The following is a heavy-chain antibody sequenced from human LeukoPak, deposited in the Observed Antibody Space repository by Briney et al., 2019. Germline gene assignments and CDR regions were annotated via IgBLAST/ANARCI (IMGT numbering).Heavy chain of an antibody. CDR1: GYTFTSYG. D-gene: IGHD3-10*01. CDR3: ARGPVRQDVLLWFGDPYYYYYGMDV. CDR2: ISAYNGNT. Sequence: ASVKVSCKASGYTFTSYGISWVRQAPGQGLEWMGWISAYNGNTNYAQKLQGRVTMTTDTSTSTAYMELRSLRSDDTAVYYCARGPVRQDVLLWFGDPYYYYYGMDVWGQGTTVTVSS. J-gene: IGHJ6*02. V-gene: IGHV1-18*01.